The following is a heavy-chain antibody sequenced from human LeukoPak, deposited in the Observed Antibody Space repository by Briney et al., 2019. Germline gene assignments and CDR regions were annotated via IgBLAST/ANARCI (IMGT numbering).Heavy chain of an antibody. CDR3: ARDRVTMVRGVPSGMDV. J-gene: IGHJ6*04. CDR1: GGSISSYC. V-gene: IGHV4-59*01. CDR2: IYYSGNT. D-gene: IGHD3-10*01. Sequence: PSETRSLTCTVSGGSISSYCWSWIRQPPGKGLEWIGYIYYSGNTNYNPCLKSRVTISVDTSKNQFSLKLSSVTAADTAVYYCARDRVTMVRGVPSGMDVWGKGTTVTVSS.